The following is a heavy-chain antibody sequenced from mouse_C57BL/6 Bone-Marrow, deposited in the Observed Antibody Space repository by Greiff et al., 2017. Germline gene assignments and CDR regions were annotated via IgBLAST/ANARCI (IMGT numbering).Heavy chain of an antibody. J-gene: IGHJ4*01. V-gene: IGHV1-64*01. D-gene: IGHD1-1*01. CDR1: GYTFNSYC. Sequence: QVQLQQPGAELVKPGASVKLSCKASGYTFNSYCMHWVKQRPGQGLEWIGMIHPNSGSTNYNQKFQSKATLTVDTSSSTAYMQLSSLTSEDFAAYCCAREGDYDGSSYLNYYAIDYWGQGTSVTVSA. CDR3: AREGDYDGSSYLNYYAIDY. CDR2: IHPNSGST.